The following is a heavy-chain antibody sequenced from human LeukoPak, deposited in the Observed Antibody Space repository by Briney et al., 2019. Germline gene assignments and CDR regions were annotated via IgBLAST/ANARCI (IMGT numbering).Heavy chain of an antibody. Sequence: GGSLRLFCAASGFTFSNYNMNWVRQAPGKGLEWVSSISSSNNYIYYADSVKGRFTISRDNAKNSLYLQMNSLRAEDTAVYYCARRSPNYYLDYWGQGTPVTVSS. CDR1: GFTFSNYN. CDR3: ARRSPNYYLDY. CDR2: ISSSNNYI. J-gene: IGHJ4*02. V-gene: IGHV3-21*01.